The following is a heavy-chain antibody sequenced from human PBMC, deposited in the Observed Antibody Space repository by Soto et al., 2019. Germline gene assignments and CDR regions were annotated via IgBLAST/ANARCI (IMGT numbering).Heavy chain of an antibody. J-gene: IGHJ4*02. V-gene: IGHV1-69*01. CDR2: IIPIFGTA. Sequence: QVQLVQSGAEVKKPGSSVKVSCKASGGTFSSYAISWVRQAPGQGLEWMGGIIPIFGTANYAQKCQRRVTITADESTSTAYMELSSLRSADTAVYYCARVGHDYGDYRPFDYWGQGTLVTVSS. CDR3: ARVGHDYGDYRPFDY. CDR1: GGTFSSYA. D-gene: IGHD4-17*01.